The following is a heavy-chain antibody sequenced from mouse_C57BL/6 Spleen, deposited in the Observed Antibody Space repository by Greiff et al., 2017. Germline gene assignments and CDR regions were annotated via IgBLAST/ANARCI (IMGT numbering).Heavy chain of an antibody. CDR1: GYAFSSSW. J-gene: IGHJ3*01. Sequence: VQRVESGPELVKPGASVKISCKASGYAFSSSWMNWVKQRPGKGLEWIGRIYPGDGDTNYNGKFKGKATLTADKSSSTAYMQLSSLTSEDSAVYFCARDSNYAWFAYWGQGTLVTVSA. CDR2: IYPGDGDT. D-gene: IGHD2-5*01. V-gene: IGHV1-82*01. CDR3: ARDSNYAWFAY.